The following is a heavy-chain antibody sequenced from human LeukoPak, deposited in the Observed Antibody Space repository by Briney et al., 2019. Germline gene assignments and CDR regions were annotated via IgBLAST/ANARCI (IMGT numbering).Heavy chain of an antibody. CDR2: IYSGGST. CDR1: GFTVSSNY. J-gene: IGHJ4*02. V-gene: IGHV3-53*01. CDR3: QRTMVRGELDY. D-gene: IGHD3-10*01. Sequence: GGSLRLSCAASGFTVSSNYMSWVRQAPGKGLEWVSVIYSGGSTYYADSVKGRFTISRDNSKNTLYLQVNSLRAEDTAVYYCQRTMVRGELDYWGQGTLVTVSS.